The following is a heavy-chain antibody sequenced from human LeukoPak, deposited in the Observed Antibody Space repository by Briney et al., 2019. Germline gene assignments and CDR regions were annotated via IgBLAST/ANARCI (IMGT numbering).Heavy chain of an antibody. Sequence: GGSLRLSCAASGFTFSSYGMSWVRQAPGKGLEWVSSISSRSSYIYYADSVKGRFTISRDNAKNSLYLQMNSLRAEDTAVYYCARGGGMVDYWGQGTLVTVSS. CDR2: ISSRSSYI. CDR3: ARGGGMVDY. J-gene: IGHJ4*02. V-gene: IGHV3-21*01. CDR1: GFTFSSYG. D-gene: IGHD3-16*01.